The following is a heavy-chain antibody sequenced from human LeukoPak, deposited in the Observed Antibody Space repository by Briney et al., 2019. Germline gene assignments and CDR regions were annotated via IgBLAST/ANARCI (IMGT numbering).Heavy chain of an antibody. CDR3: AREGGFYRPLDY. Sequence: KPWETLSLTCDVSGGSVTSTNWWTWVRQPPWQGLERNGEVHLDGKTNYNPSLQSRLIMSVDLPETHISLKLTSVTAADTAVYYCAREGGFYRPLDYSGQGTLVTVSS. CDR1: GGSVTSTNW. J-gene: IGHJ4*02. V-gene: IGHV4-4*02. D-gene: IGHD3-3*01. CDR2: VHLDGKT.